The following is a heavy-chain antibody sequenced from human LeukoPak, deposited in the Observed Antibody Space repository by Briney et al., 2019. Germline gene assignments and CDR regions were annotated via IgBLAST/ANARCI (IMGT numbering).Heavy chain of an antibody. CDR1: GYTFTSYA. D-gene: IGHD6-13*01. J-gene: IGHJ6*02. CDR3: ARYLHSSSWTSYYYYGMDV. Sequence: ASVKVSCKASGYTFTSYAMHWVRQAPGQRLEWMGWINAGNGNTKYSQKFQGRVTITRDTSASTAYMELSSLRSEDTAVYYCARYLHSSSWTSYYYYGMDVWGQGTTVTVSS. V-gene: IGHV1-3*01. CDR2: INAGNGNT.